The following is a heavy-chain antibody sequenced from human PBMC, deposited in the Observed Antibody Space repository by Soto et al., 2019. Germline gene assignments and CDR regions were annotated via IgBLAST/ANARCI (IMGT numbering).Heavy chain of an antibody. CDR2: ISNIGGIT. D-gene: IGHD6-19*01. J-gene: IGHJ4*02. CDR1: GFTFSTYA. V-gene: IGHV3-23*01. Sequence: VQLLESGGGLVPPGGSLRLSCAASGFTFSTYAMGWVRQAPGKGLEWVSCISNIGGITYYADSVKGRFTISRDNYKNTLYLQMNSLRAEDTAVYYCAKDPWGGWYEDDYWGQGTLVTVSS. CDR3: AKDPWGGWYEDDY.